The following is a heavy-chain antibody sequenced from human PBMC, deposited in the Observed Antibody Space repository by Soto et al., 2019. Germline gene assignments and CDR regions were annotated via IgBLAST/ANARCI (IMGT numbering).Heavy chain of an antibody. Sequence: SETLSLTCAVSGGSISSSNWWSWVRQPPGKGLEWIGEIYHSGSTNYNPSLKSRVTISVDKSKNQFSLKLSSVTAADTAVYYCARVARSYYDSSGYRRYWFDPWGQGTLVTVSS. CDR1: GGSISSSNW. D-gene: IGHD3-22*01. CDR3: ARVARSYYDSSGYRRYWFDP. V-gene: IGHV4-4*02. J-gene: IGHJ5*02. CDR2: IYHSGST.